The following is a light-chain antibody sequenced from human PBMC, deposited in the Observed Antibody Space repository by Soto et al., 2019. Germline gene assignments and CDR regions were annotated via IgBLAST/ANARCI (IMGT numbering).Light chain of an antibody. J-gene: IGLJ2*01. CDR2: DVN. CDR1: SSDIGGYDY. CDR3: TSYASGSTHVV. V-gene: IGLV2-14*01. Sequence: QSALTQPASVSWSPGQSITLSCTGTSSDIGGYDYVSWYQRHPGKAPKLIIYDVNNRPSGVSNRFSGSKSGNTASLTISGLQAEDEADYYCTSYASGSTHVVFGGGTKLTVL.